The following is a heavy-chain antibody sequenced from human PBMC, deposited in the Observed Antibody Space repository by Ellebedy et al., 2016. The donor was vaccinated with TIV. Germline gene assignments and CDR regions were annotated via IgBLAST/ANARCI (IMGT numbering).Heavy chain of an antibody. CDR3: ARDRASWSHLVTYYYYYGMDV. V-gene: IGHV3-23*01. J-gene: IGHJ6*02. CDR2: ISGSGGST. CDR1: GFTFSSYA. Sequence: GGSLRLXXAASGFTFSSYAMSWVRQAPGKGLEWVSAISGSGGSTYYADSVKGRFTISRDNSKNTLYLQMNSLRAEDTAVYYCARDRASWSHLVTYYYYYGMDVWGQGTTVTVSS. D-gene: IGHD4-23*01.